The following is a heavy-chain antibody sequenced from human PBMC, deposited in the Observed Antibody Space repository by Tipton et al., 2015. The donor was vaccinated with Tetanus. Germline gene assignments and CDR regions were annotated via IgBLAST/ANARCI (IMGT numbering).Heavy chain of an antibody. J-gene: IGHJ4*02. CDR3: ARTQGSALIDY. CDR2: IYYTGST. V-gene: IGHV4-61*01. Sequence: TLSLTCTVSGGSVSSGTYYWSWIRQPPGKGLEWIGYIYYTGSTNYNPSLKSRVTISVDTSKNQFSLKLSSVTAADTAVYYCARTQGSALIDYWGQGTLVTVSS. D-gene: IGHD2-8*01. CDR1: GGSVSSGTYY.